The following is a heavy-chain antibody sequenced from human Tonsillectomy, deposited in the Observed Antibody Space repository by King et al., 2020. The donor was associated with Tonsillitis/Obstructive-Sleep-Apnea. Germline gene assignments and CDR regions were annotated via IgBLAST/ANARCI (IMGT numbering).Heavy chain of an antibody. CDR2: INPNSGGT. D-gene: IGHD3-22*01. CDR3: AISTYYYDSSGWGYFDY. V-gene: IGHV1-2*04. J-gene: IGHJ4*02. CDR1: GYTFTGYY. Sequence: QLVQSGAEVKKPGASVKVSCKASGYTFTGYYMHWVRQAPGQGLEWMGWINPNSGGTNYAQKFQGWVTMTRDTSISTAYTELSRLRSDDTAVYYCAISTYYYDSSGWGYFDYWGQGTLVTVSS.